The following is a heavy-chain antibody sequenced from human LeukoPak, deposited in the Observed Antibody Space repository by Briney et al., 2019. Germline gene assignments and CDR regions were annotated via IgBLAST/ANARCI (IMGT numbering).Heavy chain of an antibody. J-gene: IGHJ4*02. D-gene: IGHD6-19*01. CDR1: GFTFSDFG. CDR2: ISYDGNNK. Sequence: GGSLRLSCAASGFTFSDFGMHWVRQAPGRGLEWVAVISYDGNNKYYVDSVKGRFTISRDNSRNTLYPQMNSLRPEDTAVYYCATKTPFAVAPRGWGQGTLVTVSS. V-gene: IGHV3-30*03. CDR3: ATKTPFAVAPRG.